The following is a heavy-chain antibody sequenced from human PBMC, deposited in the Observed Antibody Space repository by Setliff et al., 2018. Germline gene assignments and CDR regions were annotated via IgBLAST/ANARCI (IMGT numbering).Heavy chain of an antibody. CDR3: ARGGRDGYNYELDY. Sequence: SETLSLTCTVSGASLSSGTYYWGWIRQPPGKGLEWIGRIYYRGDTYYNASLKGRLTISVDTAQNQFSLRLTSVAAADTAVYYCARGGRDGYNYELDYWGQGTLVTVSS. CDR2: IYYRGDT. J-gene: IGHJ4*02. CDR1: GASLSSGTYY. D-gene: IGHD5-12*01. V-gene: IGHV4-39*01.